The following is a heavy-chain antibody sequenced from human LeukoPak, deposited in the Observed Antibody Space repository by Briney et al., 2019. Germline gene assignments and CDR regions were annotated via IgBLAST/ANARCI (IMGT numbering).Heavy chain of an antibody. CDR3: ARVPGISMTGGFDY. CDR1: GFTFSSYA. CDR2: ISGSGGST. D-gene: IGHD6-19*01. J-gene: IGHJ4*02. Sequence: AGGSLRLSCAASGFTFSSYAMSWVRQAPGKGLEWVSAISGSGGSTYYADSVKGRFTISRDNSKSTLYLQMNSLRAEDTAVYYCARVPGISMTGGFDYWGQGTLVTVSS. V-gene: IGHV3-23*01.